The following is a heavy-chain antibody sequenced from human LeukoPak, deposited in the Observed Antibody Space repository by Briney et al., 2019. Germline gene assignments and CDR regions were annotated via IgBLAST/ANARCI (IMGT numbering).Heavy chain of an antibody. CDR1: GFTFADYA. V-gene: IGHV3-9*01. CDR2: ISWNSGSI. Sequence: GRSLRLSCAASGFTFADYAMHWVRQAPGKGLEWVSGISWNSGSIGYADSVKGRFTISRDNAKNSLYLQMNSLRAEDTALYYCAKDGAYDILTGYPDYWGQGTLVTVSS. CDR3: AKDGAYDILTGYPDY. D-gene: IGHD3-9*01. J-gene: IGHJ4*02.